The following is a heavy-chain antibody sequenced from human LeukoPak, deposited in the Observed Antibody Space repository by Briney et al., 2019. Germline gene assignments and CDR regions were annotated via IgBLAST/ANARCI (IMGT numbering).Heavy chain of an antibody. CDR1: GFTFSSYS. CDR2: ISSSSSYI. Sequence: GGSLRLSCAASGFTFSSYSMNWVRQAPGKGLEWVSSISSSSSYIYYADSVKGRFTISRDNSKNTLYLQMNSLRAEDTAVYYCARESSGSYFFYWGQGTLVTVSS. D-gene: IGHD1-26*01. CDR3: ARESSGSYFFY. V-gene: IGHV3-21*01. J-gene: IGHJ4*02.